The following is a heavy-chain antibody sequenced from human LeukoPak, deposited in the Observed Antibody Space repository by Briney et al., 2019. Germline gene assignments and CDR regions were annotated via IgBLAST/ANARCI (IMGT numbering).Heavy chain of an antibody. J-gene: IGHJ4*02. CDR1: GFTFSIYG. D-gene: IGHD4-23*01. CDR3: AKDDRQYGGSDY. CDR2: IRYDESNQ. Sequence: GGSLRLSCAASGFTFSIYGMHWVRQAPGKGLEWVAFIRYDESNQYYADSVKGRFTISRDNSQNTVHLQVNSLRPEDTAVYYCAKDDRQYGGSDYWGQGTLVTVSS. V-gene: IGHV3-30*02.